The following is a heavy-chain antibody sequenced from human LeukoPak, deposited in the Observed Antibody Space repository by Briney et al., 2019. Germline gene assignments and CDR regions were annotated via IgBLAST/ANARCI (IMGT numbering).Heavy chain of an antibody. Sequence: PSETLSLTXTVSGGSISSYYWSWLRQPPGKGLEWIGYIYYSGSTNYNPSLKSRVTISVDTSKNQFSLKLSSVTAADTAVYYCARTKLRFLEWPYYMDVWGKGTTVTVSS. CDR3: ARTKLRFLEWPYYMDV. J-gene: IGHJ6*03. D-gene: IGHD3-3*01. CDR2: IYYSGST. CDR1: GGSISSYY. V-gene: IGHV4-59*01.